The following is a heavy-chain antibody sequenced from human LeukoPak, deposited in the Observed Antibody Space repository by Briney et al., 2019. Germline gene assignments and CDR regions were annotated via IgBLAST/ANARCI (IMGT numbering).Heavy chain of an antibody. Sequence: SETLSLTCSVSGASISGYYWSWIRQPPGKGLEWIAFINYNGHINYNPSLKSRVTISVDTSKTQFSLKLNSVTAADTALYYCARHTVVVTSSFDYWGQGTLVTVPS. V-gene: IGHV4-59*08. CDR1: GASISGYY. CDR2: INYNGHI. D-gene: IGHD4-23*01. J-gene: IGHJ4*02. CDR3: ARHTVVVTSSFDY.